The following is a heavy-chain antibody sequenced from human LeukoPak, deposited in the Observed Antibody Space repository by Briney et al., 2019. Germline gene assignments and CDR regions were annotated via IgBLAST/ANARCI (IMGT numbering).Heavy chain of an antibody. CDR3: ARGSWYSSSSFDY. D-gene: IGHD6-6*01. J-gene: IGHJ4*02. V-gene: IGHV4-61*02. CDR2: IYTSGST. CDR1: GASISSGYY. Sequence: SETLSLTCTVSGASISSGYYWSWIRQPAGKGLEWIGRIYTSGSTNYNPSLKSRVTISVDTSKNQFSLKLSSVTAADTAVYYCARGSWYSSSSFDYWGQGTLVTVSS.